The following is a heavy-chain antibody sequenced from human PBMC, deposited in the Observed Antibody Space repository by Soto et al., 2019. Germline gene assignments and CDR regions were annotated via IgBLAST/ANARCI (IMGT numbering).Heavy chain of an antibody. D-gene: IGHD6-13*01. Sequence: GASVKVSCKASGGTFSSYAISWVRQAPGQGLEWMGGIIPIFGTANYAQKFQGRVTITADESTSTAYMELSSLRSEDTAVYYCAREGSIAAAGADTYYYYGMDVWGQGTTVTVSS. CDR3: AREGSIAAAGADTYYYYGMDV. V-gene: IGHV1-69*13. CDR2: IIPIFGTA. CDR1: GGTFSSYA. J-gene: IGHJ6*02.